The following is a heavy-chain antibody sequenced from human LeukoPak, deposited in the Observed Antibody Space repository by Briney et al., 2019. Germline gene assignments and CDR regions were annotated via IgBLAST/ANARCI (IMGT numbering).Heavy chain of an antibody. CDR2: IIPIFGTA. Sequence: VASVKVSCKASGGTFNSYSFSWVRQAPGQGLEWMGGIIPIFGTANYAQKFQGRVTITADDSTSSTYIELSSLRSEGTAVYYCARGDSMAAAASKTIYYYQHGMDVWGQGTTVTVSS. V-gene: IGHV1-69*13. D-gene: IGHD6-13*01. CDR3: ARGDSMAAAASKTIYYYQHGMDV. CDR1: GGTFNSYS. J-gene: IGHJ6*02.